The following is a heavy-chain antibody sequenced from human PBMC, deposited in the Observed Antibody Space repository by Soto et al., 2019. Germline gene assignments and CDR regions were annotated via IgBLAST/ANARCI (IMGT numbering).Heavy chain of an antibody. Sequence: QVQLVQSGAEVRKPGSSVKVSCKAPGGTFSTYIISWVRQAPGQGLEWMGRIIPIPDITNYAQKFQGRVTVTAESSTRTAYMELTSLKSEDTAVYYCARDRITTRGDAFDLWGQGTMVTVSS. V-gene: IGHV1-69*08. CDR1: GGTFSTYI. CDR3: ARDRITTRGDAFDL. CDR2: IIPIPDIT. D-gene: IGHD3-3*01. J-gene: IGHJ3*01.